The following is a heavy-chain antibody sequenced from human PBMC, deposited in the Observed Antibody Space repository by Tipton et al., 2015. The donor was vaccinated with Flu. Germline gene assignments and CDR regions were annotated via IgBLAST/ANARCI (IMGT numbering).Heavy chain of an antibody. CDR3: ARRDVSNYVSDPTSWFAS. J-gene: IGHJ5*01. D-gene: IGHD3-16*01. Sequence: TLSLTCPVSVDSISNTYYSGWIRQPLGKGLEWVCNIHRRGGALYNPSPSSQVTISADTSKNQFSLKLTTVTATDTDAYYCARRDVSNYVSDPTSWFASWGQGTLVTVSS. CDR1: VDSISNTYY. CDR2: IHRRGGA. V-gene: IGHV4-38-2*01.